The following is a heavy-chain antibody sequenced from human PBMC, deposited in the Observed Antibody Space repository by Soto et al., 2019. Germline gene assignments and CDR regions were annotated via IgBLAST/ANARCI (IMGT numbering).Heavy chain of an antibody. CDR2: IKTKNEGAST. V-gene: IGHV3-15*07. CDR1: GFSFSSAW. J-gene: IGHJ4*02. Sequence: EVQLVESGGGLVKPGESLRLSCTASGFSFSSAWMNWVRQAPGKGLEWVGRIKTKNEGASTQYPAPVKGRFTISRDDSRNTLSLQLSSLKIEDTGVYYCTTGSYEGYGGQGTLVTVSS. CDR3: TTGSYEGY. D-gene: IGHD3-3*01.